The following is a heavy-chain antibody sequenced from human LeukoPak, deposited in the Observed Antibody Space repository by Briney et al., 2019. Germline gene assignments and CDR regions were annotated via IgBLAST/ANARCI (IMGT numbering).Heavy chain of an antibody. D-gene: IGHD3-10*01. J-gene: IGHJ5*02. CDR1: GGSISSGDYY. Sequence: PSETLSLTCTVSGGSISSGDYYWSWIRQPPGKGLEWIGYIYYSGSTYYNPSPKSRVTISVDTSKNQFSLKLSSVTAADTAVYYCAREHPSITMVRGVIIPNWFDPWGQGTLVTVSS. V-gene: IGHV4-30-4*01. CDR3: AREHPSITMVRGVIIPNWFDP. CDR2: IYYSGST.